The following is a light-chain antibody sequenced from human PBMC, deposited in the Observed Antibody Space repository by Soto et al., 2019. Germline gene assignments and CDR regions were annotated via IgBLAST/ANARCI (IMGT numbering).Light chain of an antibody. J-gene: IGKJ4*01. CDR2: GAS. Sequence: EIVMTQSPATLSVSPGERATLSCRASQSINNNLAWYQQKLGHGPRLLIYGASSRATGIPARFSGSGSGTGFTLTISSLQSENFAIYYCQQYNDWPLTFGGGTKVEIK. CDR1: QSINNN. CDR3: QQYNDWPLT. V-gene: IGKV3-15*01.